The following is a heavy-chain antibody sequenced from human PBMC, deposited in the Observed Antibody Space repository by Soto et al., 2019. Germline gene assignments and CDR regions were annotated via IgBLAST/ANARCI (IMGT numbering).Heavy chain of an antibody. CDR1: GGTFSSYA. Sequence: QVQLVQSGAEVKKPGSSVKVSCKASGGTFSSYAISWVRQAPGQGLEWMGGIIPLFGTANYAQKFQGRVTITADESTSTAYMELRSLRSEDTAVYYCARAVLKGYGEDDYYYYGMDVWGQGTTATVSS. D-gene: IGHD5-18*01. CDR3: ARAVLKGYGEDDYYYYGMDV. J-gene: IGHJ6*02. V-gene: IGHV1-69*01. CDR2: IIPLFGTA.